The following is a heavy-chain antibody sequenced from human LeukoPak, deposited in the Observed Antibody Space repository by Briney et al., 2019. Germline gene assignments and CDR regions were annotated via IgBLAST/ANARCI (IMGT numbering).Heavy chain of an antibody. D-gene: IGHD1-7*01. J-gene: IGHJ4*02. CDR3: ARVAKLELRTALGY. CDR1: GYTFTSYA. V-gene: IGHV7-4-1*02. CDR2: INTNTGNP. Sequence: ASVNVSCKASGYTFTSYAMNWVRQAPGQGLEWMGWINTNTGNPTYAQGFTGRFVFSLDTSVSTAYLQISSLKAEDTAVYYCARVAKLELRTALGYWGQGTLVTVSS.